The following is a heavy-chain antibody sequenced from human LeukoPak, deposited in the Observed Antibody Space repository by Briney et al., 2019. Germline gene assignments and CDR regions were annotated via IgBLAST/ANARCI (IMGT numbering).Heavy chain of an antibody. Sequence: ASVKVSCEASGYTFTGYYMHWVRQAPGQGIEWMGWINPNSGGTNYAQKFQGRVTMTRDTSISTAYMELSRLRSDDTAVYYCARARSGSYYVGFDYWGQGTLVTVSS. CDR3: ARARSGSYYVGFDY. CDR1: GYTFTGYY. V-gene: IGHV1-2*02. CDR2: INPNSGGT. D-gene: IGHD1-26*01. J-gene: IGHJ4*02.